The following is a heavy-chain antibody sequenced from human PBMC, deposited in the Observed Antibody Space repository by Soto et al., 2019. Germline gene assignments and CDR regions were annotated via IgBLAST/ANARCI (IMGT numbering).Heavy chain of an antibody. J-gene: IGHJ4*02. V-gene: IGHV3-74*01. CDR3: ARDLTVPAARLAY. Sequence: EVQLVESGGGLIEPGGSLRLSCAASGFTFSNYWMHWVRQAPGKGLVWVSRIDGDGYRTTYADSVKGRFTVSRDNAKDTLYLQMDSLRAEDTAVYCCARDLTVPAARLAYWGQGTLVTVSS. D-gene: IGHD2-2*01. CDR1: GFTFSNYW. CDR2: IDGDGYRT.